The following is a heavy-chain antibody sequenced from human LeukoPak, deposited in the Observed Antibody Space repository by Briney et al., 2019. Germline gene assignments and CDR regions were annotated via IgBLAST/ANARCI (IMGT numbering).Heavy chain of an antibody. J-gene: IGHJ4*02. CDR3: ASIVVVAAASDY. CDR2: ISSSSSYI. CDR1: GFTFSSYS. V-gene: IGHV3-21*01. Sequence: PWGSLTLSCAASGFTFSSYSMNWLRQAPGKGLEWVSSISSSSSYIYYADSVKGRFTISRDNAKNSLYLQMYSLRAEDTAVYYCASIVVVAAASDYWGQGTLVTVSS. D-gene: IGHD2-15*01.